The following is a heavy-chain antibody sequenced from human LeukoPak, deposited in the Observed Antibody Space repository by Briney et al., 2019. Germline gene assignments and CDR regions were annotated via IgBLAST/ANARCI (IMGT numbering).Heavy chain of an antibody. Sequence: GGSLRLSCVVSGFTFSNSAMNWVRQAPGKGLEWVSFISSSSSDIHYVDSVKGRFTISRDNAKNSLFLQMNNLRADDTAVYYCARDPAAAGSVWLDPWGQGILVTVSS. D-gene: IGHD6-13*01. CDR1: GFTFSNSA. CDR3: ARDPAAAGSVWLDP. V-gene: IGHV3-21*01. J-gene: IGHJ5*02. CDR2: ISSSSSDI.